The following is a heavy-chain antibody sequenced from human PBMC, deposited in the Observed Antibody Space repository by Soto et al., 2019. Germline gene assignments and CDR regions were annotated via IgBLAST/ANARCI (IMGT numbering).Heavy chain of an antibody. J-gene: IGHJ5*02. CDR1: GGSFSGYY. D-gene: IGHD3-10*01. V-gene: IGHV4-34*01. CDR2: INHSGST. Sequence: SETLSLTCAVYGGSFSGYYWSWIRQPPGKGLEWIGEINHSGSTNYNPSLKSRVTISVDTSKNQFSLKLSSVTAADTAVYYCARGVPMVRGVIKWVNWFDPWGQGTLVTVSS. CDR3: ARGVPMVRGVIKWVNWFDP.